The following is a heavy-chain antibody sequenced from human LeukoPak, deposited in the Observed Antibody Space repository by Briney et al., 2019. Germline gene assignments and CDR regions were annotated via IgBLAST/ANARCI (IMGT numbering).Heavy chain of an antibody. V-gene: IGHV1-2*06. J-gene: IGHJ4*02. CDR3: ARVISYYDILTGYYWGYYFDY. D-gene: IGHD3-9*01. Sequence: GASVKVSCKASGYTFTVYYMHWVRQAPGQGLERMGRINPNSGGTNYAQKFQGRVTMTRDTSISTAYMELSRLRSDDTAVYYCARVISYYDILTGYYWGYYFDYWGQGTLVTVSS. CDR1: GYTFTVYY. CDR2: INPNSGGT.